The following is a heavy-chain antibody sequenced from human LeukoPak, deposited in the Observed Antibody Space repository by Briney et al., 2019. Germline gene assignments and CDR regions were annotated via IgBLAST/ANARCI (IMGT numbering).Heavy chain of an antibody. Sequence: GGSLRLSCVASGFTLSSYWMHWVRQAPGKGLEWVADIKQDGSAKYYVDSVKGRFTISRDNAQNSVYLQMNNLRPEDSALYYCARAKVTVPGGDFWGQGTLVTVS. CDR2: IKQDGSAK. CDR3: ARAKVTVPGGDF. CDR1: GFTLSSYW. J-gene: IGHJ4*02. D-gene: IGHD4-17*01. V-gene: IGHV3-7*01.